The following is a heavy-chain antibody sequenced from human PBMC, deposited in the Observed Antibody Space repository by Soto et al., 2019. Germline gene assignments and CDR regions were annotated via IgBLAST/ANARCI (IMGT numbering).Heavy chain of an antibody. V-gene: IGHV3-15*01. CDR1: GVVFNYAW. CDR2: IKSKTDGGTT. CDR3: TTGYCHDSSFWFY. D-gene: IGHD3-3*01. Sequence: GGSLRLSCATSGVVFNYAWMSWVRQAPGKGLEWVGCIKSKTDGGTTDYAAPVKGRFTISRDDSKNTLYLQMNSLKAGDTAVYYCTTGYCHDSSFWFYWGQGTLVTVSS. J-gene: IGHJ4*02.